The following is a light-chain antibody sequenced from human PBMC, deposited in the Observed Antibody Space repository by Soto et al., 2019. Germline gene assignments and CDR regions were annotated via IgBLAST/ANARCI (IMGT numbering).Light chain of an antibody. CDR2: EVS. J-gene: IGLJ1*01. CDR3: SSYTSSSTHYV. V-gene: IGLV2-14*01. Sequence: QSVLTQPASVSGSPGQSITISGTGTSSDVGGYNYVSWYQQHPGKAPKLMIYEVSNRPSGVSNRFSGSKSGNTASLTISGLQAEDEADYYCSSYTSSSTHYVFGTGTKVTVL. CDR1: SSDVGGYNY.